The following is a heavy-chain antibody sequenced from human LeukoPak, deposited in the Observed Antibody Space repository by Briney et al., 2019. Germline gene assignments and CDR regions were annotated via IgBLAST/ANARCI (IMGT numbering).Heavy chain of an antibody. CDR2: INPNSGDT. J-gene: IGHJ2*01. CDR1: GYTFTGYH. Sequence: ASVKVSCKASGYTFTGYHMHWVRQAPGQGLEWMGRINPNSGDTNYAQKFQGRVTMTRDTSISTAYMELSRLRSDDTAVYYCAAWVPNWYFDLWGRGTLVTVSS. D-gene: IGHD1-1*01. CDR3: AAWVPNWYFDL. V-gene: IGHV1-2*06.